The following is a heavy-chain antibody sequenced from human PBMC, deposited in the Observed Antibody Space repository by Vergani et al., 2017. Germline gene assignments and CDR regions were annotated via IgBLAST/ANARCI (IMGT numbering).Heavy chain of an antibody. CDR2: IDDKGKS. CDR1: GAAFNSYY. V-gene: IGHV4-34*01. J-gene: IGHJ6*03. Sequence: QVQLQQWGAGLLKTSETLSLTCAVSGAAFNSYYWTWIRQSPGRGLEWIGEIDDKGKSICNPTLKSRVTMSVDNSKRQFSLKLSSVTAADTAVYYCARGRGSSWYRDYYYYMDVWGKGTTVTVSS. D-gene: IGHD6-13*01. CDR3: ARGRGSSWYRDYYYYMDV.